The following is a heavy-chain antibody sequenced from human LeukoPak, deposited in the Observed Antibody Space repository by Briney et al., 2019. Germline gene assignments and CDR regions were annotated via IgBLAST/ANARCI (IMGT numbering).Heavy chain of an antibody. Sequence: PGGSLRLSCAASGFTFSSYAMHWVRQAPGKGLEWVAVISYDGTNKYYADSVKGRFTISRDNSKNTLYLQMNSLRAEDTAVYYCAREMATMINYFDYWGQGTLVTVSS. CDR1: GFTFSSYA. D-gene: IGHD5-24*01. J-gene: IGHJ4*02. CDR2: ISYDGTNK. CDR3: AREMATMINYFDY. V-gene: IGHV3-30*04.